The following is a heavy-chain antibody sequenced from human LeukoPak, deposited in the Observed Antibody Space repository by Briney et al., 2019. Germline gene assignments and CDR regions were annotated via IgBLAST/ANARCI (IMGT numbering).Heavy chain of an antibody. J-gene: IGHJ4*02. CDR2: ISTYNGNT. CDR3: ARDYVWGSYRYFDF. D-gene: IGHD3-16*02. V-gene: IGHV1-18*04. Sequence: GSSVKVSCKASGYTFTSSGISWVRQATGQGLEWMAWISTYNGNTNYAQKLQGRVTMTTDTSTSTAYMELRSLRSDDTAVYYCARDYVWGSYRYFDFWGQGTLVIVSS. CDR1: GYTFTSSG.